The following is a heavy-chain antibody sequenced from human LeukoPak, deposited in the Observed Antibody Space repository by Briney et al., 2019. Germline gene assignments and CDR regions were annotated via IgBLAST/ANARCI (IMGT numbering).Heavy chain of an antibody. D-gene: IGHD1-7*01. V-gene: IGHV3-30-3*01. CDR2: ISYDGSNK. Sequence: GGSLRLSCAASGFTFSSYAMHWVRQAPGKGLEWVAVISYDGSNKYYADSVKGRFTISRDNSKNTLYLQMNSLRAEDTAMYYCAREVNNWNYALLDYWGQGTLVTVSS. CDR3: AREVNNWNYALLDY. J-gene: IGHJ4*02. CDR1: GFTFSSYA.